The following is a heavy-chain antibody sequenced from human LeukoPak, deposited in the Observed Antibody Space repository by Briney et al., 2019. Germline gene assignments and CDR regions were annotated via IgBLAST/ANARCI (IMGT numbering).Heavy chain of an antibody. Sequence: GGSLRLSCAASGFTFSSYAMSWVRQAPGKGLEWVSAISGSGGSTYYADSVKGRFTISRDNSKNTLYLQMNSLRAEDTAVYYCAKAWLDYGDYWDWFDPWGQGTLVTVSS. J-gene: IGHJ5*02. CDR3: AKAWLDYGDYWDWFDP. CDR1: GFTFSSYA. CDR2: ISGSGGST. D-gene: IGHD4-17*01. V-gene: IGHV3-23*01.